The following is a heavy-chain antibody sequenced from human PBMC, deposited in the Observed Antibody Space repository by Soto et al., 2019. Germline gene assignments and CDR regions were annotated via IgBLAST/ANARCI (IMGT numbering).Heavy chain of an antibody. CDR2: IHSAGSST. CDR1: GFTFSYYW. D-gene: IGHD1-26*01. J-gene: IGHJ3*01. CDR3: ARGDRGAFAL. Sequence: EVQLVESGGGLVRPGGSLRLSCAASGFTFSYYWMHWVRQAPGKGLVWVSRIHSAGSSTTYADFVKGRFIISRDNARNTVDLQMNSVRVEDTAVYYCARGDRGAFALWGQGTVVTVSS. V-gene: IGHV3-74*01.